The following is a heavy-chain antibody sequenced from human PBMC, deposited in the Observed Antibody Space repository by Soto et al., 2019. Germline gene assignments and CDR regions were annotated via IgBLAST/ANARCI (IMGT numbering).Heavy chain of an antibody. J-gene: IGHJ4*02. CDR2: ISSSSSYI. CDR1: GFTVNNHA. V-gene: IGHV3-21*02. D-gene: IGHD6-13*01. CDR3: AIHSRGRDY. Sequence: EVQLLESGGGLVQPGGSLRLSCAASGFTVNNHAMHWVRQAPGEGLEWVSSISSSSSYIYYADSVKGRFTISRDNAKNSLYLQMNSLRAEDTAVYYCAIHSRGRDYWGQGTLVTVSS.